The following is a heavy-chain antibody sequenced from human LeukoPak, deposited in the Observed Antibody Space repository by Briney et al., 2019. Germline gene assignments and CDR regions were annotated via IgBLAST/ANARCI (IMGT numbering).Heavy chain of an antibody. CDR1: GFTFSTYA. V-gene: IGHV3-23*01. CDR2: ITGSGRDT. Sequence: GGSLRLSCAASGFTFSTYAMNWVRQAPGKRLEWVSSITGSGRDTYYAGSVRGRITISRDNSRNTLYLQMNSLRVEDTAVYYCAKPGRIAVGGRYYYYYMDVWGKGTTVTVSS. J-gene: IGHJ6*03. D-gene: IGHD6-19*01. CDR3: AKPGRIAVGGRYYYYYMDV.